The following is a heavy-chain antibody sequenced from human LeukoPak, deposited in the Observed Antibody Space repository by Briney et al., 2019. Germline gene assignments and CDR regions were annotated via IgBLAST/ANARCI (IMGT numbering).Heavy chain of an antibody. CDR1: GYSFTSYW. D-gene: IGHD3-10*01. CDR2: IYPGGSDT. V-gene: IGHV5-51*01. CDR3: ARQEELASYGMDV. J-gene: IGHJ6*04. Sequence: GESLKISCKGSGYSFTSYWIGWVRPMPGKGLEWMGIIYPGGSDTRYSPSFQGQVTISADKSISTAYLQWSSLKASDTAMYYCARQEELASYGMDVWGKGTTVTVSS.